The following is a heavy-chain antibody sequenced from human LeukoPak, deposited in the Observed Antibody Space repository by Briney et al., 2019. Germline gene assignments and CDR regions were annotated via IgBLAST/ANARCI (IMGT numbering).Heavy chain of an antibody. CDR3: ARVSSSSWWALDY. D-gene: IGHD6-13*01. CDR2: INTDGSST. CDR1: GFTFSSYW. V-gene: IGHV3-74*01. Sequence: PGGSLRLSCAASGFTFSSYWMHWVPQAPGKGLVWVSRINTDGSSTSYADSVKGRFTISRDNAKNTLYLQMNSLRAEDTAVYYCARVSSSSWWALDYWGQGTLVTVSS. J-gene: IGHJ4*02.